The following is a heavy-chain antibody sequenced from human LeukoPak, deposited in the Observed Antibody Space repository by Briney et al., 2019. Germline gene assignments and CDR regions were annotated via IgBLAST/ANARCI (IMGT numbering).Heavy chain of an antibody. Sequence: GGSLRLSCAASGFTFSSYSMNWVRQAAGKGLEGVSSISSSSSYIYYADSVKGRFTISRDNAKNSLYLQMNSLRAEDTAVYYCASVYYGSGTGYYYMDVWGKGTTVTVSS. V-gene: IGHV3-21*01. D-gene: IGHD3-10*01. J-gene: IGHJ6*03. CDR1: GFTFSSYS. CDR2: ISSSSSYI. CDR3: ASVYYGSGTGYYYMDV.